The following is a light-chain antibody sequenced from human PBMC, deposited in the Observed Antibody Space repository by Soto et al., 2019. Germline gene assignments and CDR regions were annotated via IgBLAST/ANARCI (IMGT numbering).Light chain of an antibody. V-gene: IGKV1-33*01. Sequence: DLQMTQSPSSLSASVGDRVTITCLASQDISNYLNWYQHKPGKAPKLLIYDASNLETGVSSRFSGSGSGTDFTFTISSLQPEDIATYYCQHYDTLPTYTFGQGTNLEIK. CDR3: QHYDTLPTYT. J-gene: IGKJ2*01. CDR1: QDISNY. CDR2: DAS.